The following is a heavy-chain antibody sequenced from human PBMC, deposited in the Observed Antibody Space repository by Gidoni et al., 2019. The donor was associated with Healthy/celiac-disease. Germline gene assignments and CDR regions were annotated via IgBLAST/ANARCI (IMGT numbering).Heavy chain of an antibody. CDR2: VDPSDSYT. D-gene: IGHD1-26*01. CDR1: GYTFTSYW. V-gene: IGHV5-10-1*03. J-gene: IGHJ4*02. Sequence: EVQLVQSGAEVKKPGESLRISCKGSGYTFTSYWISWVRQMPGKALEWMGRVDPSDSYTNYSPSFQGHVTISADKSISTAYLQWSSLKASDTAMYYCARHDSDVKWELPLDYWGQGTLVTVSS. CDR3: ARHDSDVKWELPLDY.